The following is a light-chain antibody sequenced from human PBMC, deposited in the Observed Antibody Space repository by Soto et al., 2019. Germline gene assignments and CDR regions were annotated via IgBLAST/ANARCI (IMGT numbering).Light chain of an antibody. CDR2: DAS. CDR1: QSVSSY. J-gene: IGKJ1*01. Sequence: EIVLTQSPATLSLSPGERATLSCRASQSVSSYLAWYQQKPGQAPRLLIYDASSRAPGIADRFSGSGSGTDFALTISRLEPEDFAVXYCQQYGTSTGTFGQGT. V-gene: IGKV3-20*01. CDR3: QQYGTSTGT.